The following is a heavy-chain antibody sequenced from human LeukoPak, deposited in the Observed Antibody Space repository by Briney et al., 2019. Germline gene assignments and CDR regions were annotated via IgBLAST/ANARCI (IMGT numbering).Heavy chain of an antibody. Sequence: SETLSLTCTVSGGSISSGGYYWSWIRQHPGKGLEWIGYIYYSGSTYYNPSLRSRVTISVDTSKNQFSLKLSSVTAADTAVYYCARLYYYGSGTHFDYWGQGTLVTVSS. CDR2: IYYSGST. V-gene: IGHV4-31*03. J-gene: IGHJ4*02. CDR1: GGSISSGGYY. CDR3: ARLYYYGSGTHFDY. D-gene: IGHD3-10*01.